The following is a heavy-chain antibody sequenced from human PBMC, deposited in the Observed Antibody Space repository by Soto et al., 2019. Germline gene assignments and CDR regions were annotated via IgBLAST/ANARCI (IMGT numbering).Heavy chain of an antibody. CDR2: MNPNRNNT. J-gene: IGHJ5*01. V-gene: IGHV1-8*01. CDR1: GYNFASYD. D-gene: IGHD2-21*01. Sequence: QVQLVQSGAEVKTPGASVKVSCKASGYNFASYDINWVRQAPGQGLEWMGWMNPNRNNTGYAQKFQGRLTMTRDIALSIAHMELSSLRNEDTAVYYCARSDGYHFNWLDSWGQGTLVTVSA. CDR3: ARSDGYHFNWLDS.